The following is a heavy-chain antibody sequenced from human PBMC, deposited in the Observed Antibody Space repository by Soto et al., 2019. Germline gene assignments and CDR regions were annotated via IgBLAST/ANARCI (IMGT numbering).Heavy chain of an antibody. CDR2: IKSDGSST. J-gene: IGHJ4*02. V-gene: IGHV3-74*01. CDR1: GLTFSSYW. Sequence: EVQLVESGGGLVQPGGSLRLSCAASGLTFSSYWMHWVRQAPGKGLVWVSRIKSDGSSTSYADSVKGRFTISRDNDKNTLYLQMNSLRAEETAVYYCALSHTVPTDYWGQRTLVTVSS. CDR3: ALSHTVPTDY. D-gene: IGHD4-17*01.